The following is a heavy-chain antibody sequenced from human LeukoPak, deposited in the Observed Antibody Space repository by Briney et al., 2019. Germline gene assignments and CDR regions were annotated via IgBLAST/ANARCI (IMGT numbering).Heavy chain of an antibody. Sequence: GGSLRLSCAASGFTFSTSVMSWIRQAPGKGLEWVSYISSSSSYTNYADSVKGRFTIPRDNAKNSLYLQMNSLRAEDTAVYYCARVGVVVAATPFDYWGQGTLVTVSS. J-gene: IGHJ4*02. D-gene: IGHD2-15*01. V-gene: IGHV3-11*05. CDR1: GFTFSTSV. CDR3: ARVGVVVAATPFDY. CDR2: ISSSSSYT.